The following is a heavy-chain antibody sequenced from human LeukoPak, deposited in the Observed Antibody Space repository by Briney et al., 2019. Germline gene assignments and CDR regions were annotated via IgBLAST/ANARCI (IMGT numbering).Heavy chain of an antibody. CDR1: GGSISSGDYY. D-gene: IGHD3-3*01. CDR2: IYYSGST. CDR3: ARDVVSIWSGYSHHDAFDI. J-gene: IGHJ3*02. Sequence: SETLSLTCTVSGGSISSGDYYWSWIRQPPGKGLEWIGYIYYSGSTNYNPSLKRRATISVDTSKNQFSLKLSSVTAADTAVYYCARDVVSIWSGYSHHDAFDIWGQGTMVTVSS. V-gene: IGHV4-61*08.